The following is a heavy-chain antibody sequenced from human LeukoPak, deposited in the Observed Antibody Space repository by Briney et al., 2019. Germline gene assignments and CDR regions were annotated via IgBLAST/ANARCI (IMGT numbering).Heavy chain of an antibody. CDR3: ARHLGGAGIDH. J-gene: IGHJ4*02. D-gene: IGHD3-10*01. CDR2: IYHSGST. V-gene: IGHV4-38-2*02. Sequence: SETLSLTCTVSGYSISLGYYWGWIRQSPGKGLEWIGSIYHSGSTYYSPSLKSRVTISVDTSKNQLSLKLTSVTAADTAAYFCARHLGGAGIDHGGQGTLVTVSS. CDR1: GYSISLGYY.